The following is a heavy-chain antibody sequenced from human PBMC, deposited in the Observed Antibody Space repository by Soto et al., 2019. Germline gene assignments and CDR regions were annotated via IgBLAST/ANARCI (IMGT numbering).Heavy chain of an antibody. CDR1: GASINTGGYY. D-gene: IGHD2-21*02. J-gene: IGHJ4*02. CDR2: IYFTGNT. V-gene: IGHV4-31*03. Sequence: SEALSLTCTVSGASINTGGYYWNWVRLLPGRGLEWIGYIYFTGNTYYNPSLESRVTISLDTPQNQFSLELNSVSAADTALYYCGSGDAWGVLLAYWGQGALVTVSS. CDR3: GSGDAWGVLLAY.